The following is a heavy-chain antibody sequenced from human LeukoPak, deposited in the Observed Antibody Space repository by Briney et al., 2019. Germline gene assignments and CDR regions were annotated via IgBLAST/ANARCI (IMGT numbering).Heavy chain of an antibody. CDR2: IYPGGFAS. CDR1: GYSFATDW. CDR3: ARRQGCSNPACPPDS. V-gene: IGHV5-51*01. Sequence: GESLKISGRGSGYSFATDWIGWGRQMPGKGLEWMGIIYPGGFASRCSPSFERLVTMSFDKSITTPYLQWSSLKASDTAMYYCARRQGCSNPACPPDSWGQGTLVTVSS. D-gene: IGHD2-2*01. J-gene: IGHJ4*02.